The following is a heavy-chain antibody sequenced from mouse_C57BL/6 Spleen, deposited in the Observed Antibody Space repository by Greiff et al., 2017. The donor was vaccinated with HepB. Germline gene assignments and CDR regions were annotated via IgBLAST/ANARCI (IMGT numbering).Heavy chain of an antibody. Sequence: VQLQQSGPELVKPGASVKIPCKASGYTFTDYNMDWVKQSHGKSLEWIGDINPNNGGTIYNQKFKGKATLTVDKSSSTAYMELRSLTSEDTAVYYCARITTVVEGPCYFDVWGTGTTVTVSS. CDR3: ARITTVVEGPCYFDV. CDR1: GYTFTDYN. J-gene: IGHJ1*03. CDR2: INPNNGGT. V-gene: IGHV1-18*01. D-gene: IGHD1-1*01.